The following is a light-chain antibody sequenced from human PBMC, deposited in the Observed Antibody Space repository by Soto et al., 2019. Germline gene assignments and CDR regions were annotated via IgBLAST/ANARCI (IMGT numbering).Light chain of an antibody. V-gene: IGKV1-39*01. CDR1: QTINTY. Sequence: DIQMTQSPSSLSASVGDRVTITCRASQTINTYVNWYQQKLGKAPKLLIYAAFTLQRGVPSRFSGSGSGTDFTLTISSLQPEDFATYYCQQSYSIPRTFGHGTKLQIK. CDR3: QQSYSIPRT. CDR2: AAF. J-gene: IGKJ2*01.